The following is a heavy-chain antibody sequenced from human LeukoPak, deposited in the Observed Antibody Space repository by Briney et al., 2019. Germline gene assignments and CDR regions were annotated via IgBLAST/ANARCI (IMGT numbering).Heavy chain of an antibody. CDR1: GYTFTNYG. J-gene: IGHJ4*02. CDR2: ISAYNGKT. CDR3: ARGGANYDILTGSFDY. D-gene: IGHD3-9*01. V-gene: IGHV1-18*01. Sequence: ASVKVSCKASGYTFTNYGITWMRQAPGQGLEWMGWISAYNGKTNYAQKLQGRVTITTDTSTSTAYMELRSLRSDDTAVYYCARGGANYDILTGSFDYWGQGTLVTVSS.